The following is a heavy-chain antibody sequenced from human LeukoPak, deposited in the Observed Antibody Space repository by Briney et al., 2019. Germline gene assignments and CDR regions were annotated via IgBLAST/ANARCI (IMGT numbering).Heavy chain of an antibody. CDR2: IYSGGST. CDR3: ARAVRWLQFHY. J-gene: IGHJ4*02. Sequence: GGSLRLSCAASGFTVSSNYMSWVRQAPGKGREWVSVIYSGGSTYYADSVKGRFTISRDNSKNTLYLQMNSLRAEDTAVYYCARAVRWLQFHYWGQGTLVTVSS. V-gene: IGHV3-53*01. D-gene: IGHD5-24*01. CDR1: GFTVSSNY.